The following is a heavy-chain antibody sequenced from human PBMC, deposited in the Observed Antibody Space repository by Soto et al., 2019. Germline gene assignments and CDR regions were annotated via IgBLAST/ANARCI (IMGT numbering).Heavy chain of an antibody. D-gene: IGHD2-15*01. CDR3: VRVAATVKGDC. J-gene: IGHJ4*02. CDR2: IRNKANRDTT. Sequence: EVQLVESGGGLVQPGGSLRLSCAASGFSCSDYYMDWVRQAPGKGLEWVAHIRNKANRDTTEYAASVKGRFSISRDDSENSLFLQMNSLKTEDAGVYYCVRVAATVKGDCLGQGTLVSVSS. CDR1: GFSCSDYY. V-gene: IGHV3-72*01.